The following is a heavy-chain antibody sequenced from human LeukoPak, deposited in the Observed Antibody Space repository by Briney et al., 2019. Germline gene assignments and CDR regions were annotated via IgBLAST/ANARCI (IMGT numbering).Heavy chain of an antibody. CDR3: VRHISANTGYFDS. Sequence: SETLTLTCTISDGSVGSGTYYWGWIRQSPGKGLEWIGSIHYSGSSYCNPSLKSRAAIFVDTSRDQVSMDLSYVTAADTALYYCVRHISANTGYFDSCGQGTLVTVSS. J-gene: IGHJ4*02. CDR2: IHYSGSS. V-gene: IGHV4-39*01. CDR1: DGSVGSGTYY.